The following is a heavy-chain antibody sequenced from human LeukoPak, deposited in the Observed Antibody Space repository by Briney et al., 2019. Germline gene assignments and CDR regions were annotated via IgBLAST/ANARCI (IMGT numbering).Heavy chain of an antibody. Sequence: GGSLRLSCAASGFTFSSYSMNWVRQAPGKGLEWVSYISSSGSSIYYADSVKGRFTMSRDNPKNSLYLQMNSLSAEDTAVYYCTRPRTGTTDYWGQGTLVTVSS. V-gene: IGHV3-21*01. CDR1: GFTFSSYS. J-gene: IGHJ4*02. CDR2: ISSSGSSI. D-gene: IGHD1-7*01. CDR3: TRPRTGTTDY.